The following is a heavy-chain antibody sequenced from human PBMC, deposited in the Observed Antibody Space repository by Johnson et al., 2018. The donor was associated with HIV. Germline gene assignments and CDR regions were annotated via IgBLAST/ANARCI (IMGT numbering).Heavy chain of an antibody. V-gene: IGHV3-72*01. CDR3: ARGTLAAFDI. J-gene: IGHJ3*02. Sequence: VQLVESGGGVVQPGRSLRLSCAASGFIFDDHGMTWVRQAPGKGLEWVGRTRNKANSYTTEYAASVKGRFTISRDDSKNSLYLQMNSLKTEDTAVYYCARGTLAAFDIWGQGTMVTVSS. CDR1: GFIFDDHG. D-gene: IGHD2-2*01. CDR2: TRNKANSYTT.